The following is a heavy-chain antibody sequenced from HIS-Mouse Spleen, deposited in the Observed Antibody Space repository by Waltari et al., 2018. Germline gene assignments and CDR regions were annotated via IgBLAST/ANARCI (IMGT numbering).Heavy chain of an antibody. CDR2: ISGSGGST. CDR1: GFTFSSYA. CDR3: AKVRFQLSPWTIVYSDY. V-gene: IGHV3-23*01. Sequence: EVQLLESGGGLVQPGGSLRLSCAASGFTFSSYAMSWVRQAPGKGLEWVSAISGSGGSTYYADSVKCRLTISRDKSKNTLYLQMNSLRAEETAVYYCAKVRFQLSPWTIVYSDYWGQGTLVTVSS. J-gene: IGHJ4*02. D-gene: IGHD3-22*01.